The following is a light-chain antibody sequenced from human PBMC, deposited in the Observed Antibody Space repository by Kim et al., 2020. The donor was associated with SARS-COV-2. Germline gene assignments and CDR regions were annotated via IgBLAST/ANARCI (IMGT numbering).Light chain of an antibody. CDR1: SLRRYY. Sequence: SSELTQDPAVSVALGQTVVITYQGDSLRRYYASWYQQKPGQAPLLVFYGKNKRPSGIPDRFSGSSSDNTASLTITGAQAEDEADYYCNSRDNSRDRRSDHWVFGGGTQLTVL. J-gene: IGLJ3*02. V-gene: IGLV3-19*01. CDR3: NSRDNSRDRRSDHWV. CDR2: GKN.